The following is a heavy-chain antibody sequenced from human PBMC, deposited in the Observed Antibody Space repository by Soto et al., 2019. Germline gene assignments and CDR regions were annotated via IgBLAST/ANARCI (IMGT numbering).Heavy chain of an antibody. Sequence: ASVKVSCKASGYTFTSYYMHWVRQAPGQGLEWMGIINPSGGSTSYAQKFQGRVTMTRDTSTSTVHMELSSLRSDDTAVYYCARDWICTTSASNNCFDPLGQGTLVTVPQ. CDR3: ARDWICTTSASNNCFDP. CDR2: INPSGGST. D-gene: IGHD2-8*01. CDR1: GYTFTSYY. J-gene: IGHJ5*02. V-gene: IGHV1-46*01.